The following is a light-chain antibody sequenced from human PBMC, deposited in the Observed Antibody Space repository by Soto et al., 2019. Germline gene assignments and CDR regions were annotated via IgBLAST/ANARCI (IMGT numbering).Light chain of an antibody. J-gene: IGKJ1*01. CDR1: QSVSSSY. CDR2: GAS. Sequence: EIVLTQSPGTLSLSPGERATLSCRASQSVSSSYLAWYQQKPGQAPRLLIYGASSRATGIPDRFSGSGSGTDFTLTISTLEPEDFAVYYCQQYGSSRTFGQGTKVE. V-gene: IGKV3-20*01. CDR3: QQYGSSRT.